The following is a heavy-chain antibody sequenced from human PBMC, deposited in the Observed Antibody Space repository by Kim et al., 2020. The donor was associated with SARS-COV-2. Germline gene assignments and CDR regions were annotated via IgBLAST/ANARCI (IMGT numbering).Heavy chain of an antibody. V-gene: IGHV5-10-1*01. Sequence: GESLKISCKGSGYSFTSYWISWVRQMPGKGLEWMGRIDPSDSYTNYSPSFQGHVTISADKSISTAYLQWSSLKASDTAMYFCARHKGRDILTGYYLPDYYYYGMDVWGQGTTVTVSS. CDR1: GYSFTSYW. CDR2: IDPSDSYT. J-gene: IGHJ6*02. D-gene: IGHD3-9*01. CDR3: ARHKGRDILTGYYLPDYYYYGMDV.